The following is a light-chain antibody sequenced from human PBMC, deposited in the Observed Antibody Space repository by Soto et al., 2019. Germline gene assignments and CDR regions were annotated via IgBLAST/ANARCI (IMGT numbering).Light chain of an antibody. V-gene: IGKV1-5*01. Sequence: DIQMTQSPSTLSASVGDRVTITCRASQSISSWLAWYQQKPGKAPKLLIYDASSLESGVPSRFSGSGSGTGFTLTISSLQPVDFATYYCQQYNSYSWTFCQGTRVDIK. CDR2: DAS. J-gene: IGKJ1*01. CDR1: QSISSW. CDR3: QQYNSYSWT.